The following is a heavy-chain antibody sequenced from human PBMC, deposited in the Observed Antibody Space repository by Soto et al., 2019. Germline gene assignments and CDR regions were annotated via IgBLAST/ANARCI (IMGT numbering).Heavy chain of an antibody. CDR3: ARAFWTVAGTRYFDY. D-gene: IGHD6-19*01. V-gene: IGHV3-23*01. J-gene: IGHJ4*02. CDR2: MSGRGGST. Sequence: EVQLLESGGGSEQPGGSLRLACGASGFTFSSYAMSWVRQAPGKGLEWVSVMSGRGGSTYYADSVKGRFTISRDNSKNTLYLQMNSLRAEDTAVYYCARAFWTVAGTRYFDYWGQGTLVTVSS. CDR1: GFTFSSYA.